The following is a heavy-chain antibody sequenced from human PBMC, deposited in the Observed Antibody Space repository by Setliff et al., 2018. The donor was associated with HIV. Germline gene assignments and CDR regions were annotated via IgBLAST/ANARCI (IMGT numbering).Heavy chain of an antibody. CDR1: GYSISSRYY. Sequence: SETLSLTCTVSGYSISSRYYWGWIRQPPGKGLEWVGSVYHTGSTYYNPSLKSRVTISVDTSKNQFSLKLSSVTAADTAVYYCASEAWTSYRSSSGYYYYYMDVWGKGTTVTVSS. J-gene: IGHJ6*03. V-gene: IGHV4-38-2*02. CDR3: ASEAWTSYRSSSGYYYYYMDV. D-gene: IGHD6-6*01. CDR2: VYHTGST.